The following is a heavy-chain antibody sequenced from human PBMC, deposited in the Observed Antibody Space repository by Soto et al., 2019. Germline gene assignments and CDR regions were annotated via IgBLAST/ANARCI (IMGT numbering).Heavy chain of an antibody. V-gene: IGHV1-8*01. CDR3: ARGVSAGVDY. D-gene: IGHD1-26*01. J-gene: IGHJ4*02. Sequence: ASVKVSCKASGYSFTGLDINWVRQTAGQGLEWMGWMQPSTGRTGYAQKFQGRVTMTRDTSINTAYMELTTLTSDDTAFYYCARGVSAGVDYWGQGTLVTVSS. CDR2: MQPSTGRT. CDR1: GYSFTGLD.